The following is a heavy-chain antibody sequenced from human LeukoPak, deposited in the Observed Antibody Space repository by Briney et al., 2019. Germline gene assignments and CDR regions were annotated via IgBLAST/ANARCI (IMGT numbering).Heavy chain of an antibody. D-gene: IGHD4-17*01. V-gene: IGHV4-59*01. Sequence: PSETLSLTCTVSGGSISSYYWSWIRQPPGKGLEWIGYIYYSGSTNYNPSLKSRVTISVDTSKNQFSLKLSSVTAADTAVYYCARDPFPAYGGYGGDAFDIWGQGTMVTVSS. CDR3: ARDPFPAYGGYGGDAFDI. J-gene: IGHJ3*02. CDR1: GGSISSYY. CDR2: IYYSGST.